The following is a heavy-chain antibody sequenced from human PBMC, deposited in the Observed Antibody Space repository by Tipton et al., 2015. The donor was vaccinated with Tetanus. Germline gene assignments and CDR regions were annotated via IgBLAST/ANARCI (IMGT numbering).Heavy chain of an antibody. CDR1: GGSFSGYY. D-gene: IGHD4-11*01. Sequence: TLSLTCAAYGGSFSGYYWSWIRQPPGKGLEWIGEINHSGSTNYNPSLKSRVTISVDTPKNQFSLKLSSVTAADTAVYYCARGRRSNYTSLDYWGQGTLVTVSS. CDR2: INHSGST. CDR3: ARGRRSNYTSLDY. J-gene: IGHJ4*02. V-gene: IGHV4-34*01.